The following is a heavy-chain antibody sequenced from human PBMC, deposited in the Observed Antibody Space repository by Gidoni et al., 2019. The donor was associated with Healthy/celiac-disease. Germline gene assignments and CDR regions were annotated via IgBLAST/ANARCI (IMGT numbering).Heavy chain of an antibody. Sequence: QVTLKESGPVLVKPTETLTLTCTVSGFSLSNARLGVSWIRQPPGKALEWLAHIFSNDEKSYSPSLKSRLTISKDTSKSQVVLTMTNMDPVDTATYYCARILGIAAAGNRDAFDIWGQGTMVTVSS. D-gene: IGHD6-13*01. CDR2: IFSNDEK. CDR3: ARILGIAAAGNRDAFDI. V-gene: IGHV2-26*01. J-gene: IGHJ3*02. CDR1: GFSLSNARLG.